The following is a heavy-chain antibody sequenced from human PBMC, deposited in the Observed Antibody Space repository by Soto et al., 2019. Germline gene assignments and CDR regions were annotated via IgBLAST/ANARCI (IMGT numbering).Heavy chain of an antibody. D-gene: IGHD6-6*01. CDR3: AKGGSSSARYFDR. V-gene: IGHV3-30*18. CDR2: ISFEGSKK. CDR1: GFIFSGYG. Sequence: QVQLVESGGGVVQPGGPLRLSCAASGFIFSGYGMHWVRQAPGKGLEWVAVISFEGSKKYYANSVEGRFTISRDNSKNTLFLQMNSLRAEDTAVYYCAKGGSSSARYFDRWGQGALVTVSS. J-gene: IGHJ5*02.